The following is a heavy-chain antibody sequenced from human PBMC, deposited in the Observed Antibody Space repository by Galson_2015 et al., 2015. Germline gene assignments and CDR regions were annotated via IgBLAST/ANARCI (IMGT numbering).Heavy chain of an antibody. D-gene: IGHD3-9*01. CDR3: ARSLGSRYFDWFHTGYMDV. Sequence: YSGSTYYNPSLKSRVTISVDTSKNQFSLKLSSVTAADTAVYYCARSLGSRYFDWFHTGYMDVWGKGTTVTVSS. V-gene: IGHV4-30-2*04. J-gene: IGHJ6*03. CDR2: YSGST.